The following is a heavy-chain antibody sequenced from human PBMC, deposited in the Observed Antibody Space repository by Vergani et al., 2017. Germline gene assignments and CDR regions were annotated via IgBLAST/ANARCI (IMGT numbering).Heavy chain of an antibody. Sequence: QVQLVQSGAEVKKPGASVKVSCKASGYTFSSYTISWVRQAPGQGLEWMGRIIPILGIANYAQKFQGRVTITADKSTSTAYMERSSLRSEDTAVYYCARDRRGVSGDGLGDWGQGTLVTVSS. D-gene: IGHD5-24*01. V-gene: IGHV1-69*09. CDR2: IIPILGIA. J-gene: IGHJ4*02. CDR1: GYTFSSYT. CDR3: ARDRRGVSGDGLGD.